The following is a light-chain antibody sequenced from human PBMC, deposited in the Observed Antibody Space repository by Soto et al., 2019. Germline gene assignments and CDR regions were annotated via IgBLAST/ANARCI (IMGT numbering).Light chain of an antibody. CDR2: AAS. V-gene: IGKV1-39*01. CDR1: QSISSH. Sequence: DIQMTQSPSPLSASVGDRVTITCRASQSISSHLNWYQQKPGKAPNLLIYAASSLQSGVPSRFSGSGSGTDFILTISSLQPEDFATYYCQQSYSTPITFGQGTRLEIK. CDR3: QQSYSTPIT. J-gene: IGKJ5*01.